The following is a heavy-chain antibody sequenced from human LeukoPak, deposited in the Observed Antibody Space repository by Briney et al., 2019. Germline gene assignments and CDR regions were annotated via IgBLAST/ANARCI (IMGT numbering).Heavy chain of an antibody. D-gene: IGHD3-10*01. J-gene: IGHJ4*02. V-gene: IGHV4-39*01. CDR1: GGSISSSSYY. CDR2: IFYTGST. Sequence: PSETLSLTCTVSGGSISSSSYYWGWIRQPPGKGLEWIGTIFYTGSTYYNPSLKSRVTISVDTSKNQFSLKLSSVTAADTAVYYCARHGPYYYGSGILYWGQGTLVTVSS. CDR3: ARHGPYYYGSGILY.